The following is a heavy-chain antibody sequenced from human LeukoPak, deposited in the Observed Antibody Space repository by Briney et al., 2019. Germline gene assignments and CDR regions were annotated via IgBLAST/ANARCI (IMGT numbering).Heavy chain of an antibody. J-gene: IGHJ4*02. CDR1: GGSISSYY. Sequence: PSETLSLTCTVSGGSISSYYWSWIRQPPGKGLEWIGYIYYSGSTNYNPSLKSRVTISVDTSKNQFSLKLSSVTAADTAVYYCARAVDYGENFDYWGQGTLVTVSS. CDR3: ARAVDYGENFDY. V-gene: IGHV4-59*01. CDR2: IYYSGST. D-gene: IGHD4-17*01.